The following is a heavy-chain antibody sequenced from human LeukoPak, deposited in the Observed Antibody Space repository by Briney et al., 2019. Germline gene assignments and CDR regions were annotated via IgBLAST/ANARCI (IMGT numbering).Heavy chain of an antibody. Sequence: GGSLRLSCAASGFTFSSYGMHWVRQAPGKGLEWVAFIWYDGSNKYYADSVKGRFTISRDNSKNTLYLQMNSLRAEDTAVYYCARARRFGDPSMDYWGQGTLVTVSS. V-gene: IGHV3-33*01. CDR2: IWYDGSNK. J-gene: IGHJ4*02. CDR3: ARARRFGDPSMDY. D-gene: IGHD3-10*01. CDR1: GFTFSSYG.